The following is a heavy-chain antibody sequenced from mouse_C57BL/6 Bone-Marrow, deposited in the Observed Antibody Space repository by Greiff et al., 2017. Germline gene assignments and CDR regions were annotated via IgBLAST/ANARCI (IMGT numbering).Heavy chain of an antibody. CDR3: ARWGKRGPFAY. CDR2: ISSGSSTI. V-gene: IGHV5-17*01. Sequence: EVQVVESGGGLVKPGGSLKLSCAASGFTFSDYGMHWVRQAPEKGLEWVAYISSGSSTIYYADTVKGRFTISRDNAKNTLFLQMTSLRSEDTAMYYCARWGKRGPFAYWGQGTLVTVSA. J-gene: IGHJ3*01. CDR1: GFTFSDYG. D-gene: IGHD2-1*01.